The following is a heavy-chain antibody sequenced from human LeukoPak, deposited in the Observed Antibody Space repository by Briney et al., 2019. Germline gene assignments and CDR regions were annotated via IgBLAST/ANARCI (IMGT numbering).Heavy chain of an antibody. J-gene: IGHJ6*02. Sequence: GASVKVSCKASGYTFTSYGISWVRQAPGQGLEWMGWISAYNGNTNYAQKLQGRVTMTTDTSTSTAYMGLRSLRSDDTAVYYCARAGEVLRYFDWLPLSYYYGMDVWGQGTTVTVSS. CDR3: ARAGEVLRYFDWLPLSYYYGMDV. CDR1: GYTFTSYG. D-gene: IGHD3-9*01. CDR2: ISAYNGNT. V-gene: IGHV1-18*01.